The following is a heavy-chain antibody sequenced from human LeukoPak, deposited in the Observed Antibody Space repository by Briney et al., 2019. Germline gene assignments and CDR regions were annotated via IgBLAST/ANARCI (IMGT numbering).Heavy chain of an antibody. CDR3: ARDGPYCSSTSCHTGNAFDI. CDR1: GGTFSSYA. D-gene: IGHD2-2*02. Sequence: SVKVSCKASGGTFSSYAISWVRQAPGQGLEWMGGIIPIFGTANYAQKFQGRVTITTDESTSTAYMELSSLRSEDTAVYYCARDGPYCSSTSCHTGNAFDIWGQGTMVTVSS. V-gene: IGHV1-69*05. CDR2: IIPIFGTA. J-gene: IGHJ3*02.